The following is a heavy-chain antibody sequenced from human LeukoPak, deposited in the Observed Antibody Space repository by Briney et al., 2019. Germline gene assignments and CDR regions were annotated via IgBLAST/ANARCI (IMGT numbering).Heavy chain of an antibody. D-gene: IGHD3-3*01. CDR1: GFTFSSYW. V-gene: IGHV3-7*02. CDR2: IKRDGSEK. J-gene: IGHJ6*02. CDR3: AKGNYDFWSGPSQGYGMDV. Sequence: PGGSLRLSCAASGFTFSSYWMSWVRQAPGKGLEWVATIKRDGSEKYYVDSVKGRFTISRDNSKNTLYLQMNSLRAEDTAVYYCAKGNYDFWSGPSQGYGMDVWGQGTTVTVSS.